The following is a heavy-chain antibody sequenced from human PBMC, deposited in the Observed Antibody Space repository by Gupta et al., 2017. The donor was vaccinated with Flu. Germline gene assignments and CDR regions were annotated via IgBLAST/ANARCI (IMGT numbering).Heavy chain of an antibody. D-gene: IGHD6-13*01. Sequence: QVQLQESGPGLVKPSETLSLTCAVSGYTISNGYYWGWIRQPPGKGLEWIGSIFHSGSTYYNPSIKSRGTRSLDTSKNQFSLKLSSVTAADTAVYLCARGLRGAYSSSLPAFWYFDYGCQGTLVTVSS. CDR2: IFHSGST. CDR3: ARGLRGAYSSSLPAFWYFDY. CDR1: GYTISNGYY. V-gene: IGHV4-38-2*01. J-gene: IGHJ4*02.